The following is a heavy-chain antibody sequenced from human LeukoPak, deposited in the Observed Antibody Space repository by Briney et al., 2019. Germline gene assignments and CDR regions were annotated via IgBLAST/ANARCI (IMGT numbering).Heavy chain of an antibody. J-gene: IGHJ4*02. CDR1: GYTLTELS. CDR3: ATYNYYDSSGYYLYFDY. CDR2: FDPEDGET. V-gene: IGHV1-24*01. D-gene: IGHD3-22*01. Sequence: GASVRVSCKVSGYTLTELSMHWVRQAPGKGLEWMGGFDPEDGETIYAQKFQGRVTMTEDTSTDTAYMELSSLRSEDTAVYYCATYNYYDSSGYYLYFDYWGQGTLVTVSS.